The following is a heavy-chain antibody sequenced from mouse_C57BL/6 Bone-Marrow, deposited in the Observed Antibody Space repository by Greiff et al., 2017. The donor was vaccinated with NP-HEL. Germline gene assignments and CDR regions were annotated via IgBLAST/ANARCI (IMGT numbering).Heavy chain of an antibody. CDR3: ARHDGSFDY. V-gene: IGHV5-12*01. CDR2: ISNGGGST. J-gene: IGHJ2*01. Sequence: EVQRVESGGGLVQPGGSLKLSCAASGFTFSDYYMYWVRQTPEKRLEWVAYISNGGGSTYYPDTVKGRFTISRDNAKNTLYLQMSRLKSEDTAMYYCARHDGSFDYWGQGTTLTVSS. CDR1: GFTFSDYY. D-gene: IGHD2-3*01.